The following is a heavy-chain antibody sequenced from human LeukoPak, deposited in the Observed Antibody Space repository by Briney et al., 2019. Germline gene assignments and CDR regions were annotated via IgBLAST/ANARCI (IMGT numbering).Heavy chain of an antibody. CDR1: GFTFSSYS. Sequence: PGGSLRLSCAASGFTFSSYSMNWVRQAPGKGLEWVSSISSSSSYIYYADSVKGRFTISRDNAKNSLYLQMNSLRAEDTAVYYCARDHGSGSYYLDYWGQGTLVTVSS. D-gene: IGHD3-10*01. CDR2: ISSSSSYI. V-gene: IGHV3-21*01. CDR3: ARDHGSGSYYLDY. J-gene: IGHJ4*02.